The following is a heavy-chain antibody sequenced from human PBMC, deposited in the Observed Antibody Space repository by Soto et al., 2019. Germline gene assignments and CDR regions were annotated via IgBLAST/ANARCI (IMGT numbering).Heavy chain of an antibody. CDR1: GGSISSSNW. J-gene: IGHJ6*02. CDR3: ATSYFGEYAPGYYYGMDV. V-gene: IGHV4-4*02. D-gene: IGHD3-10*01. CDR2: IYHSGST. Sequence: SETLSLTCAVSGGSISSSNWWSWVRQPPGKGLEWIGEIYHSGSTNYNPSLKSRVTISVDKSKNQFSLKLSSVTAADTAVYYCATSYFGEYAPGYYYGMDVWGQGTTVTVSS.